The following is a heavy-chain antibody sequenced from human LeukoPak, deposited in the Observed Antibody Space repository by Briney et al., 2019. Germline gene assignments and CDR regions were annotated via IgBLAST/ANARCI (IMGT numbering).Heavy chain of an antibody. CDR2: ISYDGSNK. V-gene: IGHV3-30*18. Sequence: GRSLRLSCAASGFTFSSYGMHWVRQAPGKGLEWVAVISYDGSNKYYADSVKGRFTISRDNSKNTLYLQTNSLRAEDTAVYYCAKDRSWAGDYWGQGTLVTVSS. D-gene: IGHD6-13*01. CDR3: AKDRSWAGDY. CDR1: GFTFSSYG. J-gene: IGHJ4*02.